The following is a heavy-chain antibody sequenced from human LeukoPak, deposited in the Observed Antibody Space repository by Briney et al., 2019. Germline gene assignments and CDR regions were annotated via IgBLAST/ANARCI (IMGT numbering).Heavy chain of an antibody. CDR1: GYTFTGYY. D-gene: IGHD3-10*01. V-gene: IGHV1-2*02. Sequence: VASVKVSCKASGYTFTGYYMHWVRQAPGQGLEWMGWINPNSGGTNYAQKFQGRVTMTRDTSINTAYMELSRLRSDDTAVYYCARLRFGERSSDYWGQGTLVTVSS. CDR2: INPNSGGT. CDR3: ARLRFGERSSDY. J-gene: IGHJ4*02.